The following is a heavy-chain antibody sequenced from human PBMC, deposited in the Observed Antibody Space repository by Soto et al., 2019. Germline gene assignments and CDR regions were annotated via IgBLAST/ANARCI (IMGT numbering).Heavy chain of an antibody. CDR2: ISYDGSNK. J-gene: IGHJ5*02. Sequence: QVQLVESGGGVVQPGRSLRLSCAASGFTFSHYAMHWVRQVPGKGLEWVTFISYDGSNKYYADSVKGRFTVSRENSMNTLYLQMNSMRTEDTSVYYCARDKSPYIFTWTNNWFDPWVQVTLVTLSS. V-gene: IGHV3-30-3*01. CDR3: ARDKSPYIFTWTNNWFDP. D-gene: IGHD1-1*01. CDR1: GFTFSHYA.